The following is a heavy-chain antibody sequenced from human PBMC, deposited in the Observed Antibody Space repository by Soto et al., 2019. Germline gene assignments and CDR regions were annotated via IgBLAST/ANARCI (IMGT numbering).Heavy chain of an antibody. V-gene: IGHV1-3*01. CDR2: INAGNGNT. CDR3: AREGASAASFVRDYYFDY. D-gene: IGHD3-10*01. Sequence: ASVKVSCKASGYTFTSYAMHWVRQAPGQRLEWMGWINAGNGNTKYSQKFQGRVTITRDTSASTAYMELSSLRSEDTAVYYWAREGASAASFVRDYYFDYWGQGTLVTVSS. J-gene: IGHJ4*02. CDR1: GYTFTSYA.